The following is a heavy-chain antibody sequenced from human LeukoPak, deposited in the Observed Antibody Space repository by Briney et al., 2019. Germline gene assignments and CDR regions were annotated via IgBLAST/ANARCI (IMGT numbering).Heavy chain of an antibody. CDR1: GFTFSSYA. CDR2: ISGSGGST. Sequence: GGSLRLSCAASGFTFSSYAVSWVRQAPGKGLEWVSSISGSGGSTYYADSVKGRFTISRDNSKNTLYLQMNSLRDEDTAVYYCAKDDHGGSGWRDYFDYWGQGTLVTVST. V-gene: IGHV3-23*01. D-gene: IGHD6-19*01. J-gene: IGHJ4*02. CDR3: AKDDHGGSGWRDYFDY.